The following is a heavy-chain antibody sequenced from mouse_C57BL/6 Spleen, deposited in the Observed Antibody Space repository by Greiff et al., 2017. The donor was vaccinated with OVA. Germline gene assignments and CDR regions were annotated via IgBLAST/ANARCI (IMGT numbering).Heavy chain of an antibody. CDR2: INPSNGGT. J-gene: IGHJ2*01. Sequence: QVQLQQPGTELVKPGASVKLSCKASGYTFTSYWMHWVKQRPGQGLEWIGNINPSNGGTNYNEKFKSKATLTVDKSYSTAYMQLSSLTSEDSAVYYCARSGIYYDYDREAYYFDYWGQGTTLTVSS. V-gene: IGHV1-53*01. D-gene: IGHD2-4*01. CDR3: ARSGIYYDYDREAYYFDY. CDR1: GYTFTSYW.